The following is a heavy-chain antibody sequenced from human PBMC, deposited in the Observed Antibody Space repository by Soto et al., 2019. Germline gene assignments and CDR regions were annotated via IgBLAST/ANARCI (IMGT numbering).Heavy chain of an antibody. CDR3: ARLYGALYFDY. Sequence: SETLSLTCAVSSGSIGSFSWWSWVRQPPGKGLGWIGEIYHSGSTNYNPSLKSRVTISVDKSKNQFSLKLSSVTAADTAVYYCARLYGALYFDYWGQGTLVTVSS. J-gene: IGHJ4*02. CDR2: IYHSGST. V-gene: IGHV4-4*02. CDR1: SGSIGSFSW. D-gene: IGHD4-17*01.